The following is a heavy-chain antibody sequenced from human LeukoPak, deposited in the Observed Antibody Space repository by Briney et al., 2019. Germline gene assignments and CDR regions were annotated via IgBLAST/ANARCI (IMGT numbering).Heavy chain of an antibody. CDR2: ISSSSSYI. J-gene: IGHJ4*02. CDR1: GFTFSSYS. CDR3: ARGGIVVVPAAIRIIDY. Sequence: GGSLRLSCAASGFTFSSYSMNWVRQAPGKGLEWVSSISSSSSYIYYADSVKGRFTISRDNAKNSLYLQMNSLRAEDTAVYYCARGGIVVVPAAIRIIDYWGQGTLVTVSS. D-gene: IGHD2-2*01. V-gene: IGHV3-21*01.